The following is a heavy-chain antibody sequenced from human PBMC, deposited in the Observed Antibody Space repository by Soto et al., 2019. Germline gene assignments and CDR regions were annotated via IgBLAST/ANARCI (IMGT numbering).Heavy chain of an antibody. CDR2: INHSGST. D-gene: IGHD6-19*01. V-gene: IGHV4-34*01. CDR3: AKGGIAVGYFDY. Sequence: QVQLQQWGAGLLKPSETLSLTCAVYGGSFSGYYWSWIRQPPGKGLEWIGEINHSGSTNYNPSLKSRVTISVDTSKNQCSRKLSAVTAADTAVYYCAKGGIAVGYFDYWGQGTLVTVSS. J-gene: IGHJ4*02. CDR1: GGSFSGYY.